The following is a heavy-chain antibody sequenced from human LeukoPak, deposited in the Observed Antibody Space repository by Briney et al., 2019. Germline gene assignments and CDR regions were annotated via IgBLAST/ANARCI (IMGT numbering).Heavy chain of an antibody. CDR3: ARDLPHCSGGSCYASYYFDY. CDR2: INPSGGST. CDR1: GYTFTSYY. J-gene: IGHJ4*02. D-gene: IGHD2-15*01. Sequence: GASVKVSCKASGYTFTSYYMHWVRQAPGQGLEWMGIINPSGGSTGYAQKFQGRVTMTRDTSTSTVYMELSSLRSEDTAVYYCARDLPHCSGGSCYASYYFDYWGQGTLVTVSS. V-gene: IGHV1-46*01.